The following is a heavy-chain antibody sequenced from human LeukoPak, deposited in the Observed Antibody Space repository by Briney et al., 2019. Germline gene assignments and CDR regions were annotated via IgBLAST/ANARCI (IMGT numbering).Heavy chain of an antibody. D-gene: IGHD5/OR15-5a*01. V-gene: IGHV3-23*01. CDR3: AKGLFYVNLDY. J-gene: IGHJ4*02. CDR2: ISGSGGST. CDR1: GLTFSSYA. Sequence: AGSLRLSCAASGLTFSSYAMSWVRQAPGKGLEWVSAISGSGGSTYYADSVKGRFTISRDNSKNTLYLQMNSLRAEDTAVYNCAKGLFYVNLDYWGQGTLVTVSS.